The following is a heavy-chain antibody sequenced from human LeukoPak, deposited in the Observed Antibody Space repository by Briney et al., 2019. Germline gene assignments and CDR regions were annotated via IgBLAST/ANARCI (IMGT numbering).Heavy chain of an antibody. V-gene: IGHV3-11*04. D-gene: IGHD6-13*01. CDR2: ISSSGGTI. CDR1: GFTFSDYY. Sequence: GGSLRLSCAASGFTFSDYYMSWIRQAPGEGLEWVSYISSSGGTIYYADSVKGRFTISRDNAKNSLYLQTNSLRVEDTAVYYRARDDPKGSPFDWFDPWGQGTLVTVSS. J-gene: IGHJ5*02. CDR3: ARDDPKGSPFDWFDP.